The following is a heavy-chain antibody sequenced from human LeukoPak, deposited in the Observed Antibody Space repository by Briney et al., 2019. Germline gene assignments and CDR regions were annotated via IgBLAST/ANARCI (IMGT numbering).Heavy chain of an antibody. D-gene: IGHD3-16*01. CDR2: INHSGIT. J-gene: IGHJ4*02. CDR3: ARVRAIGVGRRYYFDY. CDR1: GGSLSGYF. Sequence: SETLSLTCAVYGGSLSGYFWSWIRQPPGKGLEWIGEINHSGITNYNPSLQSRVTISVDTSNNQFSLKLSSVTAADTAVYYCARVRAIGVGRRYYFDYWGQGTLVTVSS. V-gene: IGHV4-34*01.